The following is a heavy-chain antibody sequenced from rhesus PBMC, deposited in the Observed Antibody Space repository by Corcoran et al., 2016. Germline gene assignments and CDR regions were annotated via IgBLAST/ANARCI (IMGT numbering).Heavy chain of an antibody. D-gene: IGHD1-32*01. J-gene: IGHJ4*01. CDR2: ISGSSGST. CDR1: GGSVSSSNW. Sequence: QVQLQESGPGLVKPSETLSLTCAVSGGSVSSSNWWSWIRQPPGKGLEWIGYISGSSGSTYYNHSLKSRVTIATDTSKNQFSLKLSSVTAADTAVYYCARGWNGFDYWGQGVLVTVSS. V-gene: IGHV4-65*01. CDR3: ARGWNGFDY.